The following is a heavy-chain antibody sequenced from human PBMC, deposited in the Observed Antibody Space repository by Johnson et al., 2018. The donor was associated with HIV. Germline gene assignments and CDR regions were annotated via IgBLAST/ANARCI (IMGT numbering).Heavy chain of an antibody. Sequence: QVQLVESGGGVVQPGRSLRLSCAASGFTFSSYAMHWVRQAPGKGLEWVAVISYDGSNKYYADSVKGRFTISRDNSKNTLYLQMNSLRAEDTAVYYCAIAAPPGSGAYVGYAFDLWGQGTMVAVSS. CDR2: ISYDGSNK. D-gene: IGHD4-17*01. J-gene: IGHJ3*01. CDR1: GFTFSSYA. CDR3: AIAAPPGSGAYVGYAFDL. V-gene: IGHV3-30-3*01.